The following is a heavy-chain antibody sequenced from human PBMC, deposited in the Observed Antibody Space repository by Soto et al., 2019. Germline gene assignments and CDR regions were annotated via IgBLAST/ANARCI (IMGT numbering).Heavy chain of an antibody. J-gene: IGHJ6*03. D-gene: IGHD3-10*01. CDR2: INPNSGGT. Sequence: ASVKVSCKASGYTFTGYYMHWVRQAPGQGLEWMGWINPNSGGTNYAQKFQGWVTMTRDTSISTAYMELSRLRSDDTAVYYCARDSFGESYYYMDVWGKGTTVTVSS. V-gene: IGHV1-2*04. CDR3: ARDSFGESYYYMDV. CDR1: GYTFTGYY.